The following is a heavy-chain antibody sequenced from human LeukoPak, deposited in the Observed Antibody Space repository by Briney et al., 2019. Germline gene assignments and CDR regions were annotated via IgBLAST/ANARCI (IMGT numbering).Heavy chain of an antibody. CDR2: ISDRGGTT. CDR3: AKVTSAGSCYQSDY. V-gene: IGHV3-23*01. D-gene: IGHD2-15*01. Sequence: GGSLGLSCAASGFTFSSYAMAWVRQAPGKGLEWVSGISDRGGTTYYADSVEGRFTISRDNSKNTLYLQMNNLGAEDTAVYYCAKVTSAGSCYQSDYWGQGTLVTVSS. CDR1: GFTFSSYA. J-gene: IGHJ4*02.